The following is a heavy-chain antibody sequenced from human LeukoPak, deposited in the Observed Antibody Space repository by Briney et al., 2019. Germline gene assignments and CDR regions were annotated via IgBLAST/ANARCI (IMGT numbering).Heavy chain of an antibody. CDR2: ISWNSGSI. J-gene: IGHJ4*02. D-gene: IGHD3-10*01. Sequence: PGRSLRLSCAASGFTFDDYAMHWVRQAPGKGLEWVSGISWNSGSIGYADSVKGRFTISRDNAKNSPYLQMNSLRAEDMALYYCAKDGGSGEFDYWGQGTLVTVSS. V-gene: IGHV3-9*03. CDR1: GFTFDDYA. CDR3: AKDGGSGEFDY.